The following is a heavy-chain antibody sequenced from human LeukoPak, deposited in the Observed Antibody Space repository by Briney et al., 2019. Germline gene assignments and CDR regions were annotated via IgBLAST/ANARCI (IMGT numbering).Heavy chain of an antibody. CDR3: ARHPYSSGCPGCFDY. CDR1: GYTFTSYY. CDR2: INPSGGST. V-gene: IGHV1-46*01. D-gene: IGHD6-19*01. J-gene: IGHJ4*02. Sequence: ASVKVSCKASGYTFTSYYMHWVRQAPGQGLEWMGIINPSGGSTSYAQKFQSRVTMTRDTSTSTVYMELSSLRSEDTAVYYCARHPYSSGCPGCFDYWGQGTLVTVSS.